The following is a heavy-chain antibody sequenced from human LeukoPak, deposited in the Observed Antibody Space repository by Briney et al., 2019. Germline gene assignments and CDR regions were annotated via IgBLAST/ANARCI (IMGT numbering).Heavy chain of an antibody. CDR2: IYYSGST. CDR1: GGSISSYY. Sequence: KASETLSLTRTVSGGSISSYYWGWIRQPPGKGLEWIGSIYYSGSTYYNPSLKSRVTISVDTSKNQFSLKLSSVTAADTAVYYCARPGIAAAGTAGVFDYWGQGTLVTVSS. D-gene: IGHD6-13*01. CDR3: ARPGIAAAGTAGVFDY. J-gene: IGHJ4*02. V-gene: IGHV4-39*01.